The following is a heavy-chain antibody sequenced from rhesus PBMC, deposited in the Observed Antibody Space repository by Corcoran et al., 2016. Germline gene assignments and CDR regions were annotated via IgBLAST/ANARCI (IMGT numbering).Heavy chain of an antibody. J-gene: IGHJ4*01. V-gene: IGHV1-138*01. Sequence: QVQLVQSGTEVKKPGSSVKVSCKASGDTLTDYYVPWGRQAPGQGLEWVGEINPKTGGTNYAQKFQGRVIVTRDTSTSTAYMDLSSLRSEDTAVYYCTRDRYSGTWNFGYWGQGVLVIVSS. D-gene: IGHD6-25*01. CDR2: INPKTGGT. CDR1: GDTLTDYY. CDR3: TRDRYSGTWNFGY.